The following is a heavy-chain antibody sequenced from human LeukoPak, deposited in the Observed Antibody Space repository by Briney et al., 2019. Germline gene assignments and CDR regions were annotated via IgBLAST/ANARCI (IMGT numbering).Heavy chain of an antibody. Sequence: GASVKVSCKASGYTFINYGISWVRQAPGQGLEWMGRIIPILGIANYAQKFQGRVTITADKSTSTAYMELSSLRSEDTAVYYCARVLLAVAGTGDAFDIWGQGTMVTVSS. CDR2: IIPILGIA. V-gene: IGHV1-69*04. D-gene: IGHD6-19*01. CDR3: ARVLLAVAGTGDAFDI. J-gene: IGHJ3*02. CDR1: GYTFINYG.